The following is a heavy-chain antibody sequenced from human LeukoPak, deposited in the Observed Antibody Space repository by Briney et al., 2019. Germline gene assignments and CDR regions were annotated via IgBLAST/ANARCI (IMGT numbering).Heavy chain of an antibody. CDR1: GYTLTELS. CDR2: FDPEDGET. Sequence: ASVKVSCKVSGYTLTELSMHWVRQAPGKGLEWMGGFDPEDGETIYAQKFQGRVTMTEDTSTDTAYMELSSLRSEDTAVYYCATLTRFGEFRSDYWAREPWSPSPQ. D-gene: IGHD3-10*02. V-gene: IGHV1-24*01. J-gene: IGHJ4*02. CDR3: ATLTRFGEFRSDY.